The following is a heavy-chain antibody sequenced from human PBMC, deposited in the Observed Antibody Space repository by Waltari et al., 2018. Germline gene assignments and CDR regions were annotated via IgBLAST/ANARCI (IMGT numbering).Heavy chain of an antibody. D-gene: IGHD2-2*01. CDR2: INNCGST. Sequence: QVQLQQWGAGLLKPSETLSLTFAVYGGSCSGYYWSWIRQPPGTGRERSGEINNCGSTNYNPSLKSLVTISVNTSKNQFSMKLISVTAAGTAVYYWARGQYQLLSSSWYDYWGQGTLVTVSS. V-gene: IGHV4-34*01. CDR1: GGSCSGYY. J-gene: IGHJ4*02. CDR3: ARGQYQLLSSSWYDY.